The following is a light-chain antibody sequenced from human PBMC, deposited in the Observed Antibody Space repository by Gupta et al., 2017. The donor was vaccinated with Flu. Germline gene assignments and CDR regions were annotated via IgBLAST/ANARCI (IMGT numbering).Light chain of an antibody. CDR3: SCYEGRSLQF. J-gene: IGLJ1*01. V-gene: IGLV2-23*02. Sequence: QSALTQPASVSGSPGQSITISCTGTSSDIGRYKFVSWYQQHPGTAPKLMWDEVSERPSGASRLCEANYAATTAFTTSSCHQPDDDAYYSSSCYEGRSLQFFGTGTKVTVL. CDR2: EVS. CDR1: SSDIGRYKF.